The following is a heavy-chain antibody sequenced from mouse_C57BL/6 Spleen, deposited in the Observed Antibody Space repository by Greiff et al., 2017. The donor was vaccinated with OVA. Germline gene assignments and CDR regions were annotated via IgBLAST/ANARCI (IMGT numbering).Heavy chain of an antibody. D-gene: IGHD1-1*01. CDR2: IFPGSGST. V-gene: IGHV1-75*01. J-gene: IGHJ1*03. CDR3: ARSMNYGSSSYWYFDV. Sequence: QVQLQQSGPELVKPGASVKISCKASGYTFTDYYINWVKQRPGQGLEWIGWIFPGSGSTYYNEKFKGKATLTVDKSSSTAYMLLSSLTSEDSAVYFCARSMNYGSSSYWYFDVWGTGTAVTVSS. CDR1: GYTFTDYY.